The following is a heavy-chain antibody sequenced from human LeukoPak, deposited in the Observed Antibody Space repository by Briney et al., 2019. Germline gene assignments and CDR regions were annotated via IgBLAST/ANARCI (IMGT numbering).Heavy chain of an antibody. V-gene: IGHV3-66*01. Sequence: GGSLRLSCAASGFTFSDYYMSWVRQAPGKGLEWVSVIYSGGSTYYADSVKGRFTISRDNSKNTLYLQMNSLRAEDTAVYYCARDGPRAFSKFDYWGQGTLVTVSS. J-gene: IGHJ4*02. CDR3: ARDGPRAFSKFDY. CDR1: GFTFSDYY. CDR2: IYSGGST. D-gene: IGHD3-3*02.